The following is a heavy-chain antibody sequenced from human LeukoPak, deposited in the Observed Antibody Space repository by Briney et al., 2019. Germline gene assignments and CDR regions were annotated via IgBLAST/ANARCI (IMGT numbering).Heavy chain of an antibody. J-gene: IGHJ4*02. CDR2: IKQDGSEK. CDR3: ARGGSSSWFPQPVDY. CDR1: GLSFSSFA. V-gene: IGHV3-7*04. Sequence: GGSLRLSCAASGLSFSSFAMSWVRQAPGKGLEWVANIKQDGSEKYYVDSVKGRFTISRDNAKNSLYLQMNSLRAEDTAVYYCARGGSSSWFPQPVDYWGQGTLVTVSS. D-gene: IGHD6-13*01.